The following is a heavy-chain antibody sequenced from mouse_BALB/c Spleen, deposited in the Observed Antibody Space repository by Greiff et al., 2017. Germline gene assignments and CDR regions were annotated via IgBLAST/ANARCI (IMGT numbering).Heavy chain of an antibody. Sequence: EVQVVESGGGLVQPGGSLRLSCATSGFTFTDYYMSWVRQPPGKALEWLGFIRNKANGYTTEYSASVKGRFTISRDNSQSILYLQMNTLRAEDSATYYCARRGYFYAMDYWGQGTSVTVSS. V-gene: IGHV7-3*02. D-gene: IGHD3-1*01. CDR3: ARRGYFYAMDY. J-gene: IGHJ4*01. CDR1: GFTFTDYY. CDR2: IRNKANGYTT.